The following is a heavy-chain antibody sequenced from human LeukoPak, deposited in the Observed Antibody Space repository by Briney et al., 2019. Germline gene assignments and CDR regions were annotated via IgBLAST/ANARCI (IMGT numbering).Heavy chain of an antibody. Sequence: GGSLRLSCAASGFTFSSYAMSWVRQAPGKGLEWISAISGSGGSTYYADSVKGRFTISRDNSKNTLYLQMNSLRAEDTAVYYCAKARPYYDFWSGYFYPLDYWGQGTLVTVSS. V-gene: IGHV3-23*01. J-gene: IGHJ4*02. CDR1: GFTFSSYA. CDR3: AKARPYYDFWSGYFYPLDY. CDR2: ISGSGGST. D-gene: IGHD3-3*01.